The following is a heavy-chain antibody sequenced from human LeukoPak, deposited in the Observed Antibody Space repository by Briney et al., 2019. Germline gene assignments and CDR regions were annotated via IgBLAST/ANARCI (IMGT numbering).Heavy chain of an antibody. J-gene: IGHJ4*02. CDR2: IIPIFGTA. Sequence: ASVKVSCKASGGTFSSYAISWVRQAPGQGLEWMGGIIPIFGTANYAQKFQGRVTMTTDTSTSTAYMELRSLRSDDTAVYYCARVGYYDSRDYFDYWGQGTLVTVSS. D-gene: IGHD3-22*01. CDR3: ARVGYYDSRDYFDY. V-gene: IGHV1-69*05. CDR1: GGTFSSYA.